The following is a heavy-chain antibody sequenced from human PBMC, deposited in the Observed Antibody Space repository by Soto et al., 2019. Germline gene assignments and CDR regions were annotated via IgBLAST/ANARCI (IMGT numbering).Heavy chain of an antibody. J-gene: IGHJ4*02. CDR3: ARDSPPVDD. Sequence: ASVKVSCKASGGTFSTYTITWVRQAPGQGLEWMGWISAYNGNTKYAQKLQGRVTMTTDTSTSTAYMELRSLRSDDTAVYYCARDSPPVDDWGQGTLVTVSS. V-gene: IGHV1-18*01. CDR2: ISAYNGNT. CDR1: GGTFSTYT.